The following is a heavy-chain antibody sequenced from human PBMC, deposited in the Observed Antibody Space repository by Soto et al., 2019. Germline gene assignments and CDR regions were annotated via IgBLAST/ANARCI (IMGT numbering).Heavy chain of an antibody. CDR2: IYFNGNT. CDR1: AGSFSKYY. D-gene: IGHD3-16*01. V-gene: IGHV4-59*01. J-gene: IGHJ4*02. Sequence: SETLSLTCSVSAGSFSKYYWTWIRQPPGEGLEWIGYIYFNGNTDYNPSLKGRVTISIDTSKKQFSLNLSSVTAADTAVYYCASVTFGGVVLAHWGQGTLVTVSS. CDR3: ASVTFGGVVLAH.